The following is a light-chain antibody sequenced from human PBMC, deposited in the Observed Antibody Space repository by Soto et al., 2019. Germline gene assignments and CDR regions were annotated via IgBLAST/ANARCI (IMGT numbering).Light chain of an antibody. CDR3: RSHTDSTTLGLYV. CDR1: ISDIDGYEY. V-gene: IGLV2-14*01. CDR2: EVT. Sequence: HSVLTQNASVSGSPGQSITSSCTGTISDIDGYEYGSWYQQHPCKAPRLMIYEVTYRPSVVSNRFSGSKSGSTASLTISGLQHEDEADYYCRSHTDSTTLGLYVFGTGTKVTVL. J-gene: IGLJ1*01.